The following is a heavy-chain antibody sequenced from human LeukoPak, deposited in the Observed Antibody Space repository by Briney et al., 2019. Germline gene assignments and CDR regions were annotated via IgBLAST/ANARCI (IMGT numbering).Heavy chain of an antibody. V-gene: IGHV3-53*01. CDR2: IYSGGST. J-gene: IGHJ4*02. CDR3: ARGGDVDTGPDY. CDR1: GFTVSSNY. D-gene: IGHD5-18*01. Sequence: GGSLRLSCAASGFTVSSNYMSWVRQAPGKGLEWVSVIYSGGSTYYADSVKGRFTISRDNSKNALYLQMNSLRAEDTAVYYCARGGDVDTGPDYWGPGTLVTVSS.